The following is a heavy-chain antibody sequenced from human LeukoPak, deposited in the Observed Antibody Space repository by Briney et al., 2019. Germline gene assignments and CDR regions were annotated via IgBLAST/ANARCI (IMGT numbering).Heavy chain of an antibody. J-gene: IGHJ4*02. CDR3: ASFSGYSSSWDFDY. Sequence: SETLSLTCTVSGGFISSSSYYWGWIRQPPGKGLEWIGSIYYSGSTYYNPSLKSRVTISVDTSKNQFSLKLSSVTAADTAVYYCASFSGYSSSWDFDYWGQGTLVTVSS. CDR2: IYYSGST. V-gene: IGHV4-39*07. D-gene: IGHD6-13*01. CDR1: GGFISSSSYY.